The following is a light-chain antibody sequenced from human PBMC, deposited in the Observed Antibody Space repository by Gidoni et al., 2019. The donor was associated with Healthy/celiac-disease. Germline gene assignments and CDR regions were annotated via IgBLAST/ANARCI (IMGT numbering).Light chain of an antibody. V-gene: IGKV1-39*01. CDR1: QSISSY. Sequence: DIQMTQSPSSLSASVGDRVTITCRASQSISSYLNWYQQKPGKAPKLLIYAPSSLQSGVPSRFSGSGSGTDFTLTISSLQPEDFATYYCQQSYSTPQAFGGGTKVEIK. J-gene: IGKJ4*01. CDR2: APS. CDR3: QQSYSTPQA.